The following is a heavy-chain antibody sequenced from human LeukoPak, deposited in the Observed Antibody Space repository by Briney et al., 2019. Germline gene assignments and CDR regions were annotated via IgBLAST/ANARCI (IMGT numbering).Heavy chain of an antibody. Sequence: PGRSLRLSCAASGFTFDDYAMHWVRQAPGKGLEWVSGISWNSGSIGYADSVKGRFTISRDNAKNSLYLQMNSLRAEDTALYYCAKDMAAAGDDAFDIWGQGTMVTVSS. D-gene: IGHD6-13*01. CDR3: AKDMAAAGDDAFDI. CDR1: GFTFDDYA. J-gene: IGHJ3*02. V-gene: IGHV3-9*01. CDR2: ISWNSGSI.